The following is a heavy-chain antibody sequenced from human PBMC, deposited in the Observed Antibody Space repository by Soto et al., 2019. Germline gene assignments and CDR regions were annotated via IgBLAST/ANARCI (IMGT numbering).Heavy chain of an antibody. CDR1: GFSLNTSGVG. D-gene: IGHD1-26*01. V-gene: IGHV2-5*01. Sequence: QITLKESGPTLVKPTQTLTLTCSFSGFSLNTSGVGVGWIRQPPGKALEWLALVYWNDDKRYSPSLKSRLTITKDTSRNQVVLTMTNMDPVDTATHFCAHSPYQEPIHFWGQGTLVTVSS. CDR2: VYWNDDK. CDR3: AHSPYQEPIHF. J-gene: IGHJ4*02.